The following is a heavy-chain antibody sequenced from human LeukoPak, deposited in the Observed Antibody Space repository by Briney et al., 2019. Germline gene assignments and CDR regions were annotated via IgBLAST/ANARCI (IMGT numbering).Heavy chain of an antibody. Sequence: SVKVSCKASGGTFSSYAISWVRQAPGQGLEWMGGIIPIFGTANYAQKFQGRVTITTDESTSTAYMELSSLRSEDTAVYYCARGSKAIYRSSTSCYDGYFDYWGQGTLVTVSS. CDR3: ARGSKAIYRSSTSCYDGYFDY. CDR2: IIPIFGTA. D-gene: IGHD2-2*01. CDR1: GGTFSSYA. J-gene: IGHJ4*02. V-gene: IGHV1-69*05.